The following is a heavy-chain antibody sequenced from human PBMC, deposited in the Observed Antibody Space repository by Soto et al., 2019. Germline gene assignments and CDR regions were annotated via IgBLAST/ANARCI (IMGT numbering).Heavy chain of an antibody. CDR1: GGSISSGGYS. CDR3: SREDYNWHSRAAFDI. CDR2: IYHSGST. D-gene: IGHD1-7*01. J-gene: IGHJ3*02. V-gene: IGHV4-30-2*01. Sequence: QLQLQESGSGLVKPSQTLSLTCAVSGGSISSGGYSWSWIRQPPGKGLEWIGYIYHSGSTYYKPSLKSRVTISVDRSKNQCSLKLSSVTAADTAVYYGSREDYNWHSRAAFDIWGQGTMVTVSS.